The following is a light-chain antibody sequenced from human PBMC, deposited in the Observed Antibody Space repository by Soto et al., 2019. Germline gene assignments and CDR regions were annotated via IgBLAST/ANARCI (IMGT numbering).Light chain of an antibody. CDR2: AAS. Sequence: DIQLTQSPSFLSASVGDRVTITCRASQGISSYLAWYQQKPGKAPKLLIYAASTLQSGVPSRFSGSGSGTEFTLTISSLQPEDFATYYCQQLNSYLQTFGQGTKVEIK. V-gene: IGKV1-9*01. J-gene: IGKJ1*01. CDR1: QGISSY. CDR3: QQLNSYLQT.